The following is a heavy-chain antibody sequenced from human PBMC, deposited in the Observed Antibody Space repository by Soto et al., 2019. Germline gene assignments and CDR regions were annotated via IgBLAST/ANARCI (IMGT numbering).Heavy chain of an antibody. D-gene: IGHD3-10*01. Sequence: SVKVSCKASGGTFSSYAISWVRQAPGQGLEWMGGIIPIFGTANYAQKFQGRVTITADESTSTAYMELSSLRSEDTAVYYCARPITMVRGVKHPYYYYYGMDVWGQGTTVTVSS. J-gene: IGHJ6*02. V-gene: IGHV1-69*13. CDR2: IIPIFGTA. CDR3: ARPITMVRGVKHPYYYYYGMDV. CDR1: GGTFSSYA.